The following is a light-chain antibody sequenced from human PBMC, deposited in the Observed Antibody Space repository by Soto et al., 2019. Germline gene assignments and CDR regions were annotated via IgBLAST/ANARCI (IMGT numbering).Light chain of an antibody. J-gene: IGKJ2*01. V-gene: IGKV3-20*01. CDR3: QQYET. Sequence: ELVLTQSPGTLSLSPGERATLSCRASQSVSSTYLAWYQHKPGQAPRLLIYGASSRATGIPDRFSGSGSGTDFTLTISRLEPEDFAVYYCQQYETFGQGTKVDIK. CDR1: QSVSSTY. CDR2: GAS.